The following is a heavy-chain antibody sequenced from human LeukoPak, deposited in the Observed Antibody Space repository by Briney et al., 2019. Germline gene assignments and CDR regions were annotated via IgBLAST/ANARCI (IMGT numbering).Heavy chain of an antibody. CDR2: IIPILGMA. CDR1: GGTFSSYA. J-gene: IGHJ4*02. CDR3: ARAADYYDSSGYYHPLFDY. D-gene: IGHD3-22*01. Sequence: ASVKVSCKASGGTFSSYAISWVRQAPGQGLEWMGRIIPILGMANYAQKFQGRVTITADKSTSTAYMELSSLRSEDTAVYYCARAADYYDSSGYYHPLFDYWGQGTLVTVSS. V-gene: IGHV1-69*04.